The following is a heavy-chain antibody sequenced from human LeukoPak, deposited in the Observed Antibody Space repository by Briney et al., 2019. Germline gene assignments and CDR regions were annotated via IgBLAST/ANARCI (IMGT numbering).Heavy chain of an antibody. D-gene: IGHD5-12*01. CDR1: GYTFTSYD. Sequence: GASVKVSCKASGYTFTSYDINWVRQATGQGLEWMGWMNPNSGNTGYAQKFQGRVTITRNTSISTAYMELSSLRSEDTAVYYCARYSGYGQSVDYWGQGTLVTVSS. J-gene: IGHJ4*02. CDR3: ARYSGYGQSVDY. CDR2: MNPNSGNT. V-gene: IGHV1-8*03.